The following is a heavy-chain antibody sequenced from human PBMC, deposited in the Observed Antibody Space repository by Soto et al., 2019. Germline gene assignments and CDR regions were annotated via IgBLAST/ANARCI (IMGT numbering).Heavy chain of an antibody. CDR3: ARVLSTQYYYGMDV. CDR2: INPNSGGT. CDR1: GYTFTGYY. Sequence: PSVKVSCKASGYTFTGYYMHWVRQAPGQGLEWMGWINPNSGGTNYAQKFQGRVTMTRDTSISTAYMELSRLRSDDTAVYYCARVLSTQYYYGMDVWGQGTTVTVSS. D-gene: IGHD2-8*01. J-gene: IGHJ6*02. V-gene: IGHV1-2*02.